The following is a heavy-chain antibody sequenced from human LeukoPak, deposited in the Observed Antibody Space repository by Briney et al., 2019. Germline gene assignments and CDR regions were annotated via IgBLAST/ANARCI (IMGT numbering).Heavy chain of an antibody. J-gene: IGHJ1*01. CDR1: GGSLSGYY. CDR2: INHSGST. CDR3: AREILGGYCSSTSCYRKGYFQH. Sequence: SESLSLTCAVYGGSLSGYYWSWIRQPPGKGLEWSGEINHSGSTNYTPSLKSRVTISVDTYKNQFSLKLSSVTAADTAVYYCAREILGGYCSSTSCYRKGYFQHWGQGTLVTVSS. D-gene: IGHD2-2*02. V-gene: IGHV4-34*01.